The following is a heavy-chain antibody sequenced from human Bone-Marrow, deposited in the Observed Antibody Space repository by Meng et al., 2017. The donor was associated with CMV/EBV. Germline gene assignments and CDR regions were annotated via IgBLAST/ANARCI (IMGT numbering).Heavy chain of an antibody. CDR1: GSTFSSFA. D-gene: IGHD2-15*01. CDR2: ISGSGGST. Sequence: GGSLRLSCAASGSTFSSFAMSWVRQGPGKGLEWVSVISGSGGSTYYADSVKGRFTISRDNSKNTLYLQMNNLSAEDTAVYYCAKHQGFCSGASCYSMDYWGQGTRVTGYS. V-gene: IGHV3-23*01. CDR3: AKHQGFCSGASCYSMDY. J-gene: IGHJ4*02.